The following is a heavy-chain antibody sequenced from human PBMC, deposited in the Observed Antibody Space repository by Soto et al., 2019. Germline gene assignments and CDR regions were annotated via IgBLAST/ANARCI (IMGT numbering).Heavy chain of an antibody. Sequence: ASVKVSCKASGYTFTSYAMHWVRQPPGQRLEWMGWINAGNGNTKYSQKFQGRVTITRDTSASTAYMELSSLRSEDTAVYYCARVHMVRGLIHWFDPWGQGTLVNVSS. V-gene: IGHV1-3*01. CDR1: GYTFTSYA. CDR3: ARVHMVRGLIHWFDP. J-gene: IGHJ5*02. D-gene: IGHD3-10*01. CDR2: INAGNGNT.